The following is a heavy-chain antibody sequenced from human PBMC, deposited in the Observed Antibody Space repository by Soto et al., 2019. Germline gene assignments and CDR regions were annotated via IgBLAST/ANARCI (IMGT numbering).Heavy chain of an antibody. CDR2: ISYDGSNK. V-gene: IGHV3-30*18. D-gene: IGHD3-22*01. CDR3: AKDRYYYDSSFEWVS. J-gene: IGHJ5*02. CDR1: GFTFSSYG. Sequence: GSLRLSCAASGFTFSSYGMHWVRQAPGKGLEWVAVISYDGSNKYYADSVKGRFTISRDNSKNTLYLQMNSLRAEDTAVYYCAKDRYYYDSSFEWVSWGQGTLVTVSS.